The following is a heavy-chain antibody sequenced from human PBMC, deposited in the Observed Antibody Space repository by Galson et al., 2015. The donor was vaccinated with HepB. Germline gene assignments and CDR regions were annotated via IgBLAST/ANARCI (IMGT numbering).Heavy chain of an antibody. J-gene: IGHJ5*02. D-gene: IGHD2-8*01. CDR3: ARGRSNGGSRSNWFDA. V-gene: IGHV3-7*01. Sequence: SLRLSCAASGFTFRNSWMDWVRQAPGKGLEWVANIKEDGSAKYYVDSVKGRFTISRDNAKNSLDLQMNSLRAEDTAVYDCARGRSNGGSRSNWFDAWGQGDLVTVSS. CDR2: IKEDGSAK. CDR1: GFTFRNSW.